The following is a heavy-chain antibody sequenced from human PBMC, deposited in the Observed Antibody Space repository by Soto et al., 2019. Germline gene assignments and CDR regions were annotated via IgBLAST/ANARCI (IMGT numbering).Heavy chain of an antibody. D-gene: IGHD4-4*01. CDR3: ARESTVTTDAFDI. Sequence: GGSLRLSCAASGFTFSSYAMSWVRQAPGKGLEWVSAISGSGGSTYYADSVKGRFTISRDNSKNTLYLRMNSLRAEDTAVYYCARESTVTTDAFDIWGQGTMVTISS. J-gene: IGHJ3*02. V-gene: IGHV3-23*01. CDR1: GFTFSSYA. CDR2: ISGSGGST.